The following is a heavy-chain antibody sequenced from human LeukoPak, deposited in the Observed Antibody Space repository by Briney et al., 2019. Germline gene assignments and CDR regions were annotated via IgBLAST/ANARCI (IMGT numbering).Heavy chain of an antibody. V-gene: IGHV4-4*02. J-gene: IGHJ4*02. CDR2: IYHSGST. CDR1: GGSISSSNW. CDR3: ARGVVPAQGAYYFDY. Sequence: PSGTLSLTCAVSGGSISSSNWWSWVRQPPGKGLEWIGEIYHSGSTNYNPSLKSRVTISVDKSKNQFSLKLSSVTAADTAVYYCARGVVPAQGAYYFDYWGQGTLVTVSS. D-gene: IGHD2-2*01.